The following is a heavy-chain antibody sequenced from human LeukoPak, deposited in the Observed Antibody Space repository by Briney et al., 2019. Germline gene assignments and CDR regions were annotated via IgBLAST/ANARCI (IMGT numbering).Heavy chain of an antibody. V-gene: IGHV1-69*13. CDR3: ARALGVANNDPFDV. Sequence: SVKVSCKASGYTFTSYGISWVRQAPGQGLEWMGTIIPIFGTTNSAQKFQGRVTMTADASTSTAYMDLRSLRSDDTAVYYCARALGVANNDPFDVWGQGTKVIVTP. J-gene: IGHJ3*01. CDR2: IIPIFGTT. CDR1: GYTFTSYG. D-gene: IGHD5-12*01.